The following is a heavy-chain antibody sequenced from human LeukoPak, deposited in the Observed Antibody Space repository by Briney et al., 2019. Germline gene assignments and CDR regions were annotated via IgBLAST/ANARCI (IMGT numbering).Heavy chain of an antibody. D-gene: IGHD3-10*01. J-gene: IGHJ4*02. CDR2: INPNCGGT. V-gene: IGHV1-2*06. CDR1: GYTFTGYY. Sequence: ASVKVSCKASGYTFTGYYMHWVRQAPGQGLEWMGRINPNCGGTNYAQKFQGRVTMTRDTSISTAYMELSRLRSDDTAVYYCARYGSGSYGHYYFDYWGQGTLVTVSS. CDR3: ARYGSGSYGHYYFDY.